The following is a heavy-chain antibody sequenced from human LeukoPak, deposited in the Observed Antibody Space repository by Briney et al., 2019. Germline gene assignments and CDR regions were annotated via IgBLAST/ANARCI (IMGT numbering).Heavy chain of an antibody. J-gene: IGHJ3*02. V-gene: IGHV4-59*01. CDR2: IYYSGST. D-gene: IGHD3-3*01. CDR1: GGSISSYY. CDR3: ARGHYDFWSGYLDAFDI. Sequence: SETLSLTCTVSGGSISSYYWSWIRQPPGKGLEWIGYIYYSGSTNYNPSLKSRVTISVDTSKNQFSLKLSSVTAADTAVYYCARGHYDFWSGYLDAFDIWGQGTMVTVPS.